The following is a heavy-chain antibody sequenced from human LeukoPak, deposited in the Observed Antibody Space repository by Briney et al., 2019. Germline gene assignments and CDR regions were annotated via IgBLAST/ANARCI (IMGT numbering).Heavy chain of an antibody. D-gene: IGHD5-24*01. Sequence: SETLSLTCAVYGGSFSGYYWSWIRQPPGKGLEWIGEINHSGSTNYNPSLKSRVTISVDTSKNQFSLKLSSVTAADTAVYYCARDGYPYMTAPFDYWGQGTLVTVSS. V-gene: IGHV4-34*01. CDR1: GGSFSGYY. CDR3: ARDGYPYMTAPFDY. CDR2: INHSGST. J-gene: IGHJ4*02.